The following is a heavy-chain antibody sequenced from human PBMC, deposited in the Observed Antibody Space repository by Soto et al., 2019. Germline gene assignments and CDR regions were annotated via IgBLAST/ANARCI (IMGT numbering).Heavy chain of an antibody. CDR1: GFTFSSYA. J-gene: IGHJ6*03. V-gene: IGHV3-30-3*01. D-gene: IGHD4-17*01. Sequence: GGSLRLSCAASGFTFSSYAMHWVRQAPGKGLEWVAVISYDGSNKYYADSVKGRFTISRDNAKNSLYLQMNSLRAEDTAVYYCAREGRTTVTTDYYYMDVWGKGTTVTVSS. CDR2: ISYDGSNK. CDR3: AREGRTTVTTDYYYMDV.